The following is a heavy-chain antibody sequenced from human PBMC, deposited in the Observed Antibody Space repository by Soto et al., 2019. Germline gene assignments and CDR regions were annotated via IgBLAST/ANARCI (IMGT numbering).Heavy chain of an antibody. D-gene: IGHD2-21*01. CDR1: GGTIKTYT. Sequence: VQFVQSGAELTKPGSSVRVSCRASGGTIKTYTLSLVRQAPGQGLEWMGAFIPSFPAPNFAQRFKGRLTLTADEYTNTGFMEVSCLRPEDTALYFCATGEVVPSFPNWLDTWGQGTHVIVSS. CDR3: ATGEVVPSFPNWLDT. J-gene: IGHJ5*02. V-gene: IGHV1-69*12. CDR2: FIPSFPAP.